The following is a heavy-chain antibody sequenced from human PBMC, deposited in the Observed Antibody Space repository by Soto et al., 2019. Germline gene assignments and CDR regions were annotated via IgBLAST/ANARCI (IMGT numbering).Heavy chain of an antibody. CDR2: INWNGGST. D-gene: IGHD3-10*01. Sequence: EVQLVESGGGVVRPGGSLRLSCAASGFTFDDYGMSWVRQAPGKGLEWVSGINWNGGSTCYADSVKGRFTISRDNAKNSLYLQMNSLRAEDTALYYCARERGGYYGSGTKGYFDYWGQGTLVTVSS. J-gene: IGHJ4*02. CDR1: GFTFDDYG. CDR3: ARERGGYYGSGTKGYFDY. V-gene: IGHV3-20*04.